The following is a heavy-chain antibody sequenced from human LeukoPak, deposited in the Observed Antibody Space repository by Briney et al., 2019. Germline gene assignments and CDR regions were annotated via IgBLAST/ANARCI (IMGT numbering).Heavy chain of an antibody. CDR2: INHDGSVK. D-gene: IGHD6-13*01. Sequence: GGSLRLSCAVSGFAFSSYWMSWVRQAPGKGLEWVANINHDGSVKYYVDSVKGRFTISRDDAKNSLYLQMNSLRAEDTAVYFCARDESYSSDYWGQGPLVTVSS. V-gene: IGHV3-7*05. CDR3: ARDESYSSDY. CDR1: GFAFSSYW. J-gene: IGHJ4*02.